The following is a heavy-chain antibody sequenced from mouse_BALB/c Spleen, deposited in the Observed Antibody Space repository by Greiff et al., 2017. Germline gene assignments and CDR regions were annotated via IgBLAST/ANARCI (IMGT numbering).Heavy chain of an antibody. J-gene: IGHJ4*01. Sequence: EVQGVESGGGLVQPGGSLKLSCAASGFTFSSFGMHRVRQAPEKGLEWVAYISSGSSTIYYADTVKGRFPISRDNPKNTLFLQMTSLRSEDTAMYYCAREAHYYAMDYWGQGTSVTVSS. CDR2: ISSGSSTI. CDR1: GFTFSSFG. V-gene: IGHV5-17*02. CDR3: AREAHYYAMDY.